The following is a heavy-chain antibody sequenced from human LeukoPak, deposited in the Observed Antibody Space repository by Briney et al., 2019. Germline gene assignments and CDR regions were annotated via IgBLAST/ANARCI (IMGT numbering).Heavy chain of an antibody. D-gene: IGHD3-3*01. J-gene: IGHJ6*02. Sequence: PGGSLRLSCAASGFTFSDSAVHWARQASGKGLEWVGRIRSKANSYATAYAASVKGRFTISRDNAKNTLYLQMNSLRAEDTAVYYCARVLDGAIFGRTHYYYGMDVWGRGTTVTVSS. CDR1: GFTFSDSA. CDR2: IRSKANSYAT. CDR3: ARVLDGAIFGRTHYYYGMDV. V-gene: IGHV3-73*01.